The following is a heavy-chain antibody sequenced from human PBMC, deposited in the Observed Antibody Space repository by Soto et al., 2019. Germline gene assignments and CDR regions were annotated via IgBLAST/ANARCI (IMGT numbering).Heavy chain of an antibody. D-gene: IGHD2-2*02. CDR2: INPSDGNR. J-gene: IGHJ4*02. V-gene: IGHV1-18*01. Sequence: QIQLVQSGAEWRKPGASVKVSCKASGYSFSLYGINWVRQAPVQGLEWMGWINPSDGNRNFAQKFEERIIINTATSTNTVFLELKSLNSDNTAIYYCARDRLRGYTSSVFYSWGQGTMVTVSS. CDR1: GYSFSLYG. CDR3: ARDRLRGYTSSVFYS.